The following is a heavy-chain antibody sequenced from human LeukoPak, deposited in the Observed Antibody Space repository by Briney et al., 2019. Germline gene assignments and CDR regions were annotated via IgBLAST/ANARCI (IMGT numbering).Heavy chain of an antibody. V-gene: IGHV3-33*01. J-gene: IGHJ4*02. CDR3: ATCVGNGRHCNNGGGDY. D-gene: IGHD2-8*01. CDR2: IWYDGSNK. Sequence: TGGSLRLSCAASGFTFSSHGMHWVRQPPGKGLEWVAVIWYDGSNKYYADSVKGRFTISRANSKNTLYLQMNSLRAEDRAEYYCATCVGNGRHCNNGGGDYWGQGTLVTVSS. CDR1: GFTFSSHG.